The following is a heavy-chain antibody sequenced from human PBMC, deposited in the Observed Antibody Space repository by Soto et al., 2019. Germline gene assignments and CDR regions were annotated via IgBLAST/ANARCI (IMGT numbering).Heavy chain of an antibody. D-gene: IGHD4-17*01. V-gene: IGHV3-23*01. CDR3: ATHGGFDF. CDR1: GFTFSSSG. Sequence: EGPLLQSGGGLVQPGESLRVSCAASGFTFSSSGMSWVRQAPGKGLEWVSSISVRGEYRYYADSVKGRFTISRDNSKNTLYLQMNSLTAEDTAVYYCATHGGFDFWGQGTMVAVSS. J-gene: IGHJ3*01. CDR2: ISVRGEYR.